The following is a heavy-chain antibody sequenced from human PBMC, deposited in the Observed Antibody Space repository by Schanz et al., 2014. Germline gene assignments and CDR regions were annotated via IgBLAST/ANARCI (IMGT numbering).Heavy chain of an antibody. J-gene: IGHJ5*02. Sequence: DVQLVDSGGGLVQPGGSLRLSCAASGFTVSNSYIHWVRQAPGKGLEWVSTIYSSGSTYYADSVKGRFTISRDNSKNTLYLQINSLRAEDTAVYYCASGGYCTNGVCNGGRNWFDPWGQGTLVTVSS. CDR1: GFTVSNSY. D-gene: IGHD2-8*01. CDR2: IYSSGST. CDR3: ASGGYCTNGVCNGGRNWFDP. V-gene: IGHV3-66*03.